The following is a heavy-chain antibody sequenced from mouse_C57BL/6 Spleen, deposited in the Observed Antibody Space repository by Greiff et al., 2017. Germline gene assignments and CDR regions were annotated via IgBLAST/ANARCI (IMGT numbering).Heavy chain of an antibody. V-gene: IGHV5-17*01. CDR3: ARPYGSSLWYFDV. D-gene: IGHD1-1*01. CDR1: GFTFSDYG. CDR2: ISSGSSTI. J-gene: IGHJ1*03. Sequence: DVMLVESGGGLVKPGGSLKLSCAASGFTFSDYGMHWVRQAPEKGLEWVAYISSGSSTIYYADTVKGRFTISRDNAKNTLFLQMTSLRSEDTSMYYCARPYGSSLWYFDVWDTGTTVTVSS.